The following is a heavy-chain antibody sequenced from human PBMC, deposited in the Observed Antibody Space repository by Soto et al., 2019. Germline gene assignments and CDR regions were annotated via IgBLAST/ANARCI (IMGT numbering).Heavy chain of an antibody. CDR1: GGSLNSSSHY. CDR3: ARGGSYVGFDS. CDR2: IHYFGST. D-gene: IGHD1-26*01. J-gene: IGHJ4*02. V-gene: IGHV4-61*01. Sequence: QVQLQESGPGLVKPSETLSLTCTVSGGSLNSSSHYWSWIRQPPGKGLEWIGYIHYFGSTKYNPSLESRVVISVDTSKNQFSLKVPSVTAADTAIYFCARGGSYVGFDSWGQGAQVTVSS.